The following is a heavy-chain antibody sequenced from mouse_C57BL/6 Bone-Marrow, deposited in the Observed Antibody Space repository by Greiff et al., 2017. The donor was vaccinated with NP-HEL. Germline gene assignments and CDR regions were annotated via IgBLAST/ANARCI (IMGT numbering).Heavy chain of an antibody. CDR2: IDPSDSYT. J-gene: IGHJ4*01. V-gene: IGHV1-69*01. D-gene: IGHD1-1*01. CDR1: GYTFTSYW. CDR3: VRDTYYYGSSYAMDY. Sequence: VQLQQPGAELVMPGASVKLSCKASGYTFTSYWMHWVKQRPGQGLEWIGEIDPSDSYTNYNQKFKGKSTLTVDKSSSTAYMQLSSLTSEDSAVYYCVRDTYYYGSSYAMDYWGQGTSVTVSS.